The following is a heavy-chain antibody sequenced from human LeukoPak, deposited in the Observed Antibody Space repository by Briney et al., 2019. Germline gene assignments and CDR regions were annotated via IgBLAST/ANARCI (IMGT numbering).Heavy chain of an antibody. CDR1: GFTFSDYS. CDR2: ISSTGVYI. V-gene: IGHV3-21*01. CDR3: ARARYGGNSEDF. D-gene: IGHD4-23*01. Sequence: GSLRLSCAASGFTFSDYSMNWVRQAPGKGLEWVSSISSTGVYIYYADSVKGRFTISRDNAKNSLYLQMDSLRAEDSAVYFCARARYGGNSEDFWGQGTLVTVSS. J-gene: IGHJ4*02.